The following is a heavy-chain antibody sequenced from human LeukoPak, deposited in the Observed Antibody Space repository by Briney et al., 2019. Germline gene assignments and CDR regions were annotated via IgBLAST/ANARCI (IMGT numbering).Heavy chain of an antibody. Sequence: SEALSLTCTVSGDSVSSTYWWTWVRQPPGKGLEWIGEIHYSGNTNFNPSLKTRVTMSVDTSKNQFSLKLTSVTAADTAVYYCARDCGYDGYYYHGLDVWGEGTTVTVSS. J-gene: IGHJ6*04. V-gene: IGHV4-4*02. CDR3: ARDCGYDGYYYHGLDV. CDR1: GDSVSSTYW. CDR2: IHYSGNT. D-gene: IGHD5-12*01.